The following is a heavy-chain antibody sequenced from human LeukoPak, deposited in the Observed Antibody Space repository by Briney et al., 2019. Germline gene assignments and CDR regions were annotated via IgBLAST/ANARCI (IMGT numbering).Heavy chain of an antibody. D-gene: IGHD4-17*01. V-gene: IGHV3-30*18. J-gene: IGHJ4*02. Sequence: PGGSLRLSCAASGFTFSSYGMHWVRQAPGKGLEWVAVISYDGSNKYYADSVKGRFTISRDNYKNTLYLQMNSLRAEDTAVYYCAKDSSYGESYYFDYWGQGTLVTVSS. CDR3: AKDSSYGESYYFDY. CDR1: GFTFSSYG. CDR2: ISYDGSNK.